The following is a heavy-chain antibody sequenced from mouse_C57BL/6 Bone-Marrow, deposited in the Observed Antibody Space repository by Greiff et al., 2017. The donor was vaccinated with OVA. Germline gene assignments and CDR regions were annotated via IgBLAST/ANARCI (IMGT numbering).Heavy chain of an antibody. D-gene: IGHD2-3*01. CDR2: IDPSDSYT. CDR3: ARIYDGYYVYAMDY. Sequence: VQLQQSGAELVKPGASVKLSCKASGYTFTSYWMQWVKQRPGQGLEWIGEIDPSDSYTNYNQKFKGKATLTVDTSSSTAYMQLSSLTSEDSAVYYCARIYDGYYVYAMDYWGQGTSVTVSS. CDR1: GYTFTSYW. J-gene: IGHJ4*01. V-gene: IGHV1-50*01.